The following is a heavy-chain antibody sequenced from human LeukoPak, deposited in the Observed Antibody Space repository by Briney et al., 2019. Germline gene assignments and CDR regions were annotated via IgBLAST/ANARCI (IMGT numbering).Heavy chain of an antibody. CDR3: ASGGSCSALCLGNY. CDR1: GGSISSYD. V-gene: IGHV4-4*07. J-gene: IGHJ4*02. Sequence: SETLSLTCTVSGGSISSYDWSWIRQPAGKGLEWIGRIYSSGSTNYNPSLKSRVTISVDTSKNQFSLKLSSVTAADTAVYYCASGGSCSALCLGNYWGQGTLVTVSS. CDR2: IYSSGST. D-gene: IGHD2-15*01.